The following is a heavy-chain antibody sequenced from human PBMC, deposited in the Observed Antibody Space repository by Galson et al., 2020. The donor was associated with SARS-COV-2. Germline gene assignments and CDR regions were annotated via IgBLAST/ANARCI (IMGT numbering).Heavy chain of an antibody. CDR2: MSTSSSVI. CDR1: EFTFSTYD. J-gene: IGHJ2*01. D-gene: IGHD2-15*01. V-gene: IGHV3-48*04. CDR3: TGGGGSCYQYFDL. Sequence: GESLKISRAASEFTFSTYDINWVRQPPGKGLEWVSYMSTSSSVIYYADSVKGRFTLSRDHAKNSLYLQMNSFRLVDRAMYYCTGGGGSCYQYFDLWGQGTLVTVSS.